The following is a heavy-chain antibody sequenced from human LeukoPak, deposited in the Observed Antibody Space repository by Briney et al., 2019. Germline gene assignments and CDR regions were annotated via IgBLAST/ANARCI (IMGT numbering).Heavy chain of an antibody. V-gene: IGHV4-34*01. CDR2: IKHSGTT. D-gene: IGHD2-2*01. CDR3: ARPAAPYYYYYYMDV. J-gene: IGHJ6*03. Sequence: SETLSLTCAVYGGSFNNYYWSWIRQPPGKGLEWIGEIKHSGTTYYNPSLKSRVTISVDTSKNHFSLELSSVTAADTAVYYCARPAAPYYYYYYMDVWGNGTTVTVSS. CDR1: GGSFNNYY.